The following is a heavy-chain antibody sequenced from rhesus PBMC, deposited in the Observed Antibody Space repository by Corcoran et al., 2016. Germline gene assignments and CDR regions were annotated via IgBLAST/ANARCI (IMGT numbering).Heavy chain of an antibody. V-gene: IGHV4-76*01. CDR1: GGSISGGYD. CDR2: IYGSSGST. CDR3: AGGPLTGVIGY. D-gene: IGHD3-34*01. J-gene: IGHJ4*01. Sequence: QVQLQESGPGVVKPSETLSLTCAVSGGSISGGYDWSWIRQPPGKGLEWIGYIYGSSGSTNYNPSLKHRVTISRDASKNEFSLKLSSVTAADTAVYYCAGGPLTGVIGYWGQGVLVTVSS.